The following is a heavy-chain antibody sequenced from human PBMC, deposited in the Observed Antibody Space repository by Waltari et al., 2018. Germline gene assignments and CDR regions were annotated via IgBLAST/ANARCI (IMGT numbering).Heavy chain of an antibody. CDR1: GFSFRSYE. V-gene: IGHV3-48*03. CDR2: ISSSGSTI. CDR3: AGGVDTPKGYYYYGMDV. D-gene: IGHD2-8*02. Sequence: EVKLVESGGGLVQPGGSLSLSCGASGFSFRSYEMSWVRQAPGTGLEWVSYISSSGSTIYYADSVKGRFTISRDNAKNSLYLQMNSLRAEDTAVYYCAGGVDTPKGYYYYGMDVWGQGTTVTVSS. J-gene: IGHJ6*02.